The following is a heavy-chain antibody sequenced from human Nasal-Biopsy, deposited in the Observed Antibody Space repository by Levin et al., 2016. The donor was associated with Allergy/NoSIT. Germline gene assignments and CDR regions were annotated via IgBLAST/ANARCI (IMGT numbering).Heavy chain of an antibody. CDR1: GDSFSPYF. J-gene: IGHJ1*01. CDR3: ARGTTLKWNGYLQH. V-gene: IGHV4-34*01. CDR2: ISHTGST. Sequence: SETLSLTCAVSGDSFSPYFYYWVRQAPGKGLEWIGEISHTGSTDYNPSLKSRVTVSLGTSKNEFSLKLTSVTAADTAVYFCARGTTLKWNGYLQHWGQGTLVIVSS. D-gene: IGHD1-1*01.